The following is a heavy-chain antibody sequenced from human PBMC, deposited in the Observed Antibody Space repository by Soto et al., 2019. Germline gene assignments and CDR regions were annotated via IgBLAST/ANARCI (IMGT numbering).Heavy chain of an antibody. CDR1: GGSISNSNW. D-gene: IGHD1-26*01. Sequence: QVQLQESGPGLVKPSGTLSLTCAVFGGSISNSNWWTWGRQPPGKGLDWSGEIFHSGSTNYNSSLMGRVTISVDKANNQFSLKLSSVTAADTAVYYCAHRPIVGAAIWGQGTLVTVSS. V-gene: IGHV4-4*02. CDR3: AHRPIVGAAI. CDR2: IFHSGST. J-gene: IGHJ4*02.